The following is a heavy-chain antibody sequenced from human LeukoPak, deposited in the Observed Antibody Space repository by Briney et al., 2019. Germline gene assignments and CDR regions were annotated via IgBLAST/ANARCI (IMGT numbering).Heavy chain of an antibody. D-gene: IGHD2-21*02. Sequence: SPTLSLTCAISGDSVSSNSAAWNWIRQSPSRGLEWLGRTYYRSKWYNDYAVSVKSRITINPDTSKNQFSLQLNSVTPEDTAVYYCARARGIVVVTAISYYFDYWGQGTLVTVSS. CDR2: TYYRSKWYN. CDR3: ARARGIVVVTAISYYFDY. CDR1: GDSVSSNSAA. J-gene: IGHJ4*02. V-gene: IGHV6-1*01.